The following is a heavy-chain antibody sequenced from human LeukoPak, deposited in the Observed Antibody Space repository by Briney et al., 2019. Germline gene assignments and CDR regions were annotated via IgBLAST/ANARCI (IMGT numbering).Heavy chain of an antibody. CDR2: INHSGST. CDR3: ARATGTYDSSGYYYDY. V-gene: IGHV4-34*01. Sequence: SETQSLTCAVYGGSFSGYYWSWIRQPPGKGLEWIGEINHSGSTNYNPSLKSRVTISVDTSKNQFSLKLSSVTAADTAVYYCARATGTYDSSGYYYDYWGQGTLVTVSS. J-gene: IGHJ4*02. D-gene: IGHD3-22*01. CDR1: GGSFSGYY.